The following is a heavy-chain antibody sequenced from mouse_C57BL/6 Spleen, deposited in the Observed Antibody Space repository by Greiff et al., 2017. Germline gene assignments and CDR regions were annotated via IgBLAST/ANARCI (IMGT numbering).Heavy chain of an antibody. CDR2: IYPGDGDT. V-gene: IGHV1-82*01. CDR1: GYAFSSSW. J-gene: IGHJ3*01. CDR3: ASGSWLAY. Sequence: QVQLQQSGPELVKPGASVKISCKASGYAFSSSWMNWVKQRPGKGLEWIGRIYPGDGDTNYNGKFKGKATLTADKSSSTAYMQLSSLTSEDSAVYFCASGSWLAYWGQGTLVTVSA.